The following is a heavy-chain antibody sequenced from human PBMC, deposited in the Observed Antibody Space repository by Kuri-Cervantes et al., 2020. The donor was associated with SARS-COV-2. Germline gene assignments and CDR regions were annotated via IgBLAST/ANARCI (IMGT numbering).Heavy chain of an antibody. Sequence: ASVKVSCKVSGYTLTELSMHWVRQAPGKGLEWMGGFDPEDGETIYAQKFQGSVTMTEDTSTDTAYMELSSLRSEDTAVYYCATARFQWELLPLSSWGQGTLVTVSS. V-gene: IGHV1-24*01. CDR3: ATARFQWELLPLSS. CDR2: FDPEDGET. J-gene: IGHJ5*02. D-gene: IGHD1-26*01. CDR1: GYTLTELS.